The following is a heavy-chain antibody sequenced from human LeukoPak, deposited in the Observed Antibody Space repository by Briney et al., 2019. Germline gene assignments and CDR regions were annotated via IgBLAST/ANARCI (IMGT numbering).Heavy chain of an antibody. Sequence: PSQTLSPTCAVSGGSISSGGYSWSWIRQPPGKGLEWIGYIYHSGSTYYNPSLKSRVTISVDRSKNQFSLKLSSVTAADTAVYYCARGNYFDYWGQGTLVTVSS. J-gene: IGHJ4*02. CDR2: IYHSGST. CDR1: GGSISSGGYS. CDR3: ARGNYFDY. V-gene: IGHV4-30-2*01.